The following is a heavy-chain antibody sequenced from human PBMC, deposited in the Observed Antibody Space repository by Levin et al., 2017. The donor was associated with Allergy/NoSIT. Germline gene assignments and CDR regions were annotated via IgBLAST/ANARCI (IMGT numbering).Heavy chain of an antibody. CDR3: AIADSSDRFDY. CDR2: IYYSGST. V-gene: IGHV4-59*01. Sequence: SETLSLTCTVSGGSISSYYWSWIRQPPGKGLEWIGYIYYSGSTNYNPSLKSRVTISVDTSKNQFSLKLSSVTAADTAVYYCAIADSSDRFDYWGQGTLVTVSS. J-gene: IGHJ4*02. D-gene: IGHD6-19*01. CDR1: GGSISSYY.